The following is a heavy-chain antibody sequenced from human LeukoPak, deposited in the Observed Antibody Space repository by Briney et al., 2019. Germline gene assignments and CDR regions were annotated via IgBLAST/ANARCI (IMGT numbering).Heavy chain of an antibody. Sequence: AGGSLRLSCAASGFTFSSYAMSWVRQAPGEGLEWVSLLSGSGGSTYYADSVRGRFTISRDNSKNTLYLQMNSLRAEDTAVYFCARQEYNSGWQDFDYWGQGTQVIVSS. CDR3: ARQEYNSGWQDFDY. J-gene: IGHJ4*02. CDR2: LSGSGGST. V-gene: IGHV3-23*01. CDR1: GFTFSSYA. D-gene: IGHD6-19*01.